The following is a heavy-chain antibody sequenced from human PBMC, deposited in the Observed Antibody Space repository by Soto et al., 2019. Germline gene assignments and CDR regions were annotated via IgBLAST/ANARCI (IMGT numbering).Heavy chain of an antibody. CDR2: IYYSGST. CDR3: ARGFSKAYYYGSGSPFDY. CDR1: GGSISSGDYY. D-gene: IGHD3-10*01. Sequence: PSETLSLTCTVSGGSISSGDYYWSWIRQPPGKGLEWIGYIYYSGSTYYNPSLKSRVTISVDTSKNQFSLKLSSVTAADTAVYYCARGFSKAYYYGSGSPFDYWGQGTLVTVSS. J-gene: IGHJ4*02. V-gene: IGHV4-30-4*01.